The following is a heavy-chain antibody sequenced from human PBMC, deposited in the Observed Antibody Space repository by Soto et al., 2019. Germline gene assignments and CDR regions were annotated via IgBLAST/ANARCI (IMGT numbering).Heavy chain of an antibody. Sequence: GESLKISCKGSGYTFTDYWIGWVRQLPGKGLEWMGIIYPGDSDTRYSPSFQGHVTISADKSISTAYLQWSSLKASDTAMYYCARHRSSWLLDVWGQGTTVTVSS. CDR2: IYPGDSDT. CDR1: GYTFTDYW. V-gene: IGHV5-51*01. CDR3: ARHRSSWLLDV. D-gene: IGHD6-13*01. J-gene: IGHJ6*02.